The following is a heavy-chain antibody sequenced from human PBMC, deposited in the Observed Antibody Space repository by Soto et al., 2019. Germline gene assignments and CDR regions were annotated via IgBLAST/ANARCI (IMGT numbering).Heavy chain of an antibody. D-gene: IGHD6-19*01. V-gene: IGHV1-18*01. CDR1: GYTFTSYG. J-gene: IGHJ6*02. Sequence: GASVEVSCKASGYTFTSYGISWVRQAPGQGLEWMGWISAYNGNTNYAQKLQGRVTMTTDTSTSTAYMELRSLRSDDTAVYYCARGYSSGWYYYYGMDVWGQGTTVTVSS. CDR2: ISAYNGNT. CDR3: ARGYSSGWYYYYGMDV.